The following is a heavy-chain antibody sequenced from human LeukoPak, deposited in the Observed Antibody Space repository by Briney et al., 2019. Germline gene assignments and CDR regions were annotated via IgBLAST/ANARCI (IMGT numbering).Heavy chain of an antibody. CDR1: GYTFSSYY. V-gene: IGHV1-46*01. CDR3: ASGSYYYDSSGLDY. CDR2: INPSRGST. J-gene: IGHJ4*02. D-gene: IGHD3-22*01. Sequence: GASVKVSCKAPGYTFSSYYMNWVRQAPGQGLEWMGIINPSRGSTSYAQQFQGRVTMTRDTSTNTVYMELSSLRSEDTAVYYCASGSYYYDSSGLDYWGQGTLVTVSS.